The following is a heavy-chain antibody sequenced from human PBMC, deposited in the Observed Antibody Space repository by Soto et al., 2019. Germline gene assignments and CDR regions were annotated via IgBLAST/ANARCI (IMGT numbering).Heavy chain of an antibody. Sequence: VKVSCKVSGYTLTELSMHWVRQAPGKGLEWMGGFDPEDGETIYAQKFQGRVTMTEDTSTDTAYMELSSLRSEDTAVYYCTSPRGFSAGYFALWGRGTLVTVSA. CDR3: TSPRGFSAGYFAL. V-gene: IGHV1-24*01. CDR2: FDPEDGET. D-gene: IGHD1-26*01. CDR1: GYTLTELS. J-gene: IGHJ2*01.